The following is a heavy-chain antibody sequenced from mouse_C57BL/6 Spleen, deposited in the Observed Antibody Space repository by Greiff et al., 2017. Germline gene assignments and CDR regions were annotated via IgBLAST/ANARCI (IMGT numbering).Heavy chain of an antibody. CDR2: IHPNSGST. CDR1: GYTFTSYW. D-gene: IGHD2-4*01. J-gene: IGHJ2*01. V-gene: IGHV1-64*01. CDR3: ARRRGHYDRDYFDC. Sequence: QVQLQQSGAELVKPGASVKLSCKASGYTFTSYWMHWVKQRPGQGLEWIGMIHPNSGSTTYNEKSKSKATLTVDKSSSTAYMLLGSRTYDDSAVYYWARRRGHYDRDYFDCWGKGTTLTVSS.